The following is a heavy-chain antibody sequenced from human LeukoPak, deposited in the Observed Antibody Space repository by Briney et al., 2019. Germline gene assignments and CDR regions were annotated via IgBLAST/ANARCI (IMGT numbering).Heavy chain of an antibody. V-gene: IGHV4-38-2*01. J-gene: IGHJ4*02. CDR1: GYSISSGYY. Sequence: NPSETLSLTCAVSGYSISSGYYWGWIRQPPGKGLEWIGSIYHSGSTFYNPSLKSRVTISVDTSKSQFSLKLSSVTAADTAVYYCARLEYSSSPTYWGQGTLVTVSS. CDR3: ARLEYSSSPTY. D-gene: IGHD6-6*01. CDR2: IYHSGST.